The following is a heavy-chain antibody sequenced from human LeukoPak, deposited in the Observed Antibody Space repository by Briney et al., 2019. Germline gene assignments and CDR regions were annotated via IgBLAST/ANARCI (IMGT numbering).Heavy chain of an antibody. J-gene: IGHJ3*02. V-gene: IGHV3-23*01. CDR3: AKGAGDPTYYDFWSGYYTDDASDI. D-gene: IGHD3-3*01. Sequence: GGSLRLSCAASGFTFSSYAMSWVRQAPGKGLEWVSAISGSGGSTYYADSVKGRFTISRDNSKNTLYLQMNSLRAEDTAVYYCAKGAGDPTYYDFWSGYYTDDASDIWGQGTMVTVSS. CDR2: ISGSGGST. CDR1: GFTFSSYA.